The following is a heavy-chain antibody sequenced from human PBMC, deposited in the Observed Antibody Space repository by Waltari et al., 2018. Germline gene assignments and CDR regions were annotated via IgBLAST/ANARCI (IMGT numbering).Heavy chain of an antibody. CDR3: ARLPTFSYYYYYGMDV. CDR1: GGSISSSNW. J-gene: IGHJ6*02. V-gene: IGHV4-4*02. CDR2: IYHSGST. Sequence: QVQLQESAPGLVKPSGTLSLTCAVSGGSISSSNWWRWVRQHPGKGLEWIGEIYHSGSTNYNPSLKSRVTISVDKSKNQFSLKLSSVTAADTAVYYCARLPTFSYYYYYGMDVWGQGTTVTVSS.